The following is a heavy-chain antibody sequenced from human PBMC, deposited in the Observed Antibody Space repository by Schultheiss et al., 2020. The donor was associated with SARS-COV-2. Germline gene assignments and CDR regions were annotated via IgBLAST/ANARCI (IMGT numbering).Heavy chain of an antibody. Sequence: ASVKVSCKASGYTFTTYYMHWVRQAPGQGLEWMGWINPNSGGTNYAQKFQGRVTMTRDTSISTAYMELSRLRSDDTAVYYCARDPDEYSSSFPIDYWGQGTLVTVSS. V-gene: IGHV1-2*02. CDR2: INPNSGGT. CDR3: ARDPDEYSSSFPIDY. D-gene: IGHD6-6*01. J-gene: IGHJ4*02. CDR1: GYTFTTYY.